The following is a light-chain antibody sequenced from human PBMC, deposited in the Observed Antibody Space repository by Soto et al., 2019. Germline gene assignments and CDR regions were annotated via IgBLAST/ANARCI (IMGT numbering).Light chain of an antibody. CDR1: QSVRSSY. J-gene: IGKJ3*01. V-gene: IGKV3-20*01. CDR3: QQYGSSPL. CDR2: GAS. Sequence: EIVLTQSPGTLSLSPGERATLSCGASQSVRSSYLAWYQQKPGQAPRLLIYGASSRATGIPDRFSGSGSGTDFTLTISRLEPEDFAVYYCQQYGSSPLFGPGTKVDIK.